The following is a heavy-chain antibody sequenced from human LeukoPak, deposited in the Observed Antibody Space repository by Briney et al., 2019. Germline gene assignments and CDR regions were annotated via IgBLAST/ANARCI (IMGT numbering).Heavy chain of an antibody. CDR2: IYHSGST. Sequence: SETLSLTCTVSGGSISSGGYYWSWIRQPPGKGLEWIEYIYHSGSTYYNPSLKSRVTISVDRSKNQFSLKLSSVTAADTAVYYCARVAIAAGSPKGNSWGQGTLVTVSS. CDR3: ARVAIAAGSPKGNS. V-gene: IGHV4-30-2*01. J-gene: IGHJ4*02. CDR1: GGSISSGGYY. D-gene: IGHD6-6*01.